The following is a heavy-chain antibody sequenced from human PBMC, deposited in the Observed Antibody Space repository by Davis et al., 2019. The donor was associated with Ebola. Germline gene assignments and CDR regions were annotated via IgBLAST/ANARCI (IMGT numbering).Heavy chain of an antibody. CDR3: ARGGGSSWFGY. D-gene: IGHD6-13*01. CDR2: ISSGGGAP. CDR1: GFRFNAYA. V-gene: IGHV3-23*01. Sequence: PGGSLRLSCAASGFRFNAYAMSWVRQAPGKGLEWVSDISSGGGAPYYADSVKGRFTTFRDNPKNTLYLQMNSLRADDTAVYFCARGGGSSWFGYWGLGTLVTVSS. J-gene: IGHJ5*01.